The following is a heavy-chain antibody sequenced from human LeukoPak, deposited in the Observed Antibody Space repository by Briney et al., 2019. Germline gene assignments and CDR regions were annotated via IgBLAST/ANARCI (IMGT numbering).Heavy chain of an antibody. CDR2: IIPIFGTA. CDR1: GYTFTGYY. J-gene: IGHJ6*03. Sequence: SVKVSCKASGYTFTGYYMHWVRQAPGQGLEWMGGIIPIFGTANYAQKFQGRVTITADESTSTAYMELSSLRSEDTAVYYCARGLYSDYMDVWGKGTTVTVSS. CDR3: ARGLYSDYMDV. D-gene: IGHD2-15*01. V-gene: IGHV1-69*13.